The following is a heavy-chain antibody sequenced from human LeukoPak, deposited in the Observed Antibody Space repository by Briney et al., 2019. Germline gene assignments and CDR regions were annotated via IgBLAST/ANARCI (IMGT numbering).Heavy chain of an antibody. D-gene: IGHD3-22*01. CDR1: GFTFSDHY. CDR2: TRNKANSYST. J-gene: IGHJ5*02. CDR3: ARGGTHYYDSSAYYSP. V-gene: IGHV3-72*01. Sequence: GGSLRLSCAASGFTFSDHYMDWVRQAPGEGLEWVARTRNKANSYSTEYAAAVKGRFTISRDESKNSLYLQMNSLKTEDTAVYYCARGGTHYYDSSAYYSPWGQGTLVTVSS.